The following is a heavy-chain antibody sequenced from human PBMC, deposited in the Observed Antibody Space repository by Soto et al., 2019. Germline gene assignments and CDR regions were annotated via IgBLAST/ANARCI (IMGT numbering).Heavy chain of an antibody. Sequence: GESLKISCKGSGYSFTSYLISWVRQMPGKGLEWMGRIDPSDSYTNYSPSFQGHVTISADKSISTAYLQWSSLKASDTAMYYCARDIPPTPRRDGYNVIYWGQGTLVTVSS. J-gene: IGHJ4*02. CDR3: ARDIPPTPRRDGYNVIY. D-gene: IGHD5-12*01. CDR1: GYSFTSYL. V-gene: IGHV5-10-1*01. CDR2: IDPSDSYT.